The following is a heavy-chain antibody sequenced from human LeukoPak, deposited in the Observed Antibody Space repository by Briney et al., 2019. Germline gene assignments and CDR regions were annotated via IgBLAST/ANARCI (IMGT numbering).Heavy chain of an antibody. CDR3: AKALISGRITMVRGVIPSD. V-gene: IGHV3-30*18. D-gene: IGHD3-10*01. CDR1: GFTFSSYG. J-gene: IGHJ4*02. Sequence: GGSLRLSCAASGFTFSSYGMHWVRQAPGKGLEWVAVISYDGSNKYYADSVKGRFTISRDNSKNTLYLQMNSLRAEDTAVYYCAKALISGRITMVRGVIPSDWGQGTLATVSS. CDR2: ISYDGSNK.